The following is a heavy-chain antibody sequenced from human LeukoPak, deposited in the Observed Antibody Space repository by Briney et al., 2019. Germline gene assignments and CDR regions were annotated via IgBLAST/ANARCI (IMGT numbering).Heavy chain of an antibody. V-gene: IGHV3-21*01. CDR3: ARAPRGYDFWSGYYPDY. J-gene: IGHJ4*02. Sequence: GGSLRLSCAVSGFTFNYYGMNWVRQAPGKGLEWVSSTSSDGTYIYYADSVKGRFTISRDTAKKSLYLHMNSLRVEDTAVYYCARAPRGYDFWSGYYPDYWGQGTLVTVSS. CDR2: TSSDGTYI. CDR1: GFTFNYYG. D-gene: IGHD3-3*01.